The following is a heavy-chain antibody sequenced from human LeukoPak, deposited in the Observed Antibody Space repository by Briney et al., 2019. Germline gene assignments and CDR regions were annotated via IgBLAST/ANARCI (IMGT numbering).Heavy chain of an antibody. CDR2: MNPNSGNT. CDR1: GYTFTSYD. J-gene: IGHJ6*02. D-gene: IGHD5-18*01. Sequence: ASVKVSCKASGYTFTSYDINWVRQATGQGLEWMGWMNPNSGNTGYAQKFQGRVTMTRNTSISTAYIELSSLRSEDTAVYYCARGPGYSYGYYYYYYGMDVWGQGTTVTVSS. CDR3: ARGPGYSYGYYYYYYGMDV. V-gene: IGHV1-8*01.